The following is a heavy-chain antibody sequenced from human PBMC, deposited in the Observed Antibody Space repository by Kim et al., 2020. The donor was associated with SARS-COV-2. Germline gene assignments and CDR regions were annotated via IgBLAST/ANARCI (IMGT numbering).Heavy chain of an antibody. CDR3: TGRVSVTGSNAFDY. D-gene: IGHD6-19*01. V-gene: IGHV3-73*01. J-gene: IGHJ4*02. Sequence: AASVEGRFTISREDSDNTAFLQMNSLKTEDTAVYYCTGRVSVTGSNAFDYWGQGTLVTVSS.